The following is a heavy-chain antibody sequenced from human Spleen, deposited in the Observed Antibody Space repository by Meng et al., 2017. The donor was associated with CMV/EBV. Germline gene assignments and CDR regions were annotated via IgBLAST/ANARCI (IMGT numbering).Heavy chain of an antibody. V-gene: IGHV3-21*01. CDR3: ARDRLPEEGMDV. CDR2: ISSSSSYI. J-gene: IGHJ6*02. CDR1: GFTFSKYG. Sequence: GESLKISCAASGFTFSKYGMHWFRQAPGKGLEWVSSISSSSSYIYYADSVKGRFTISRDNAKNSLYLQMNSLRAEDTAVYYCARDRLPEEGMDVWGQGTTVTVSS.